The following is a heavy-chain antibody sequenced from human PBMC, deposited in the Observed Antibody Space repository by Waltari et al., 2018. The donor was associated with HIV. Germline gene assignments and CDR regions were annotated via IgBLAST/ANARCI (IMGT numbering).Heavy chain of an antibody. J-gene: IGHJ4*01. D-gene: IGHD3-10*01. Sequence: EVKVVESGGGLVKPGGCLRLTCGAYGFAFNNAWMRWVRQAPGKGLEWVGRIKTKAEGETVEYATPVKGRFTISRDDSKNTLYLQMNSLTTEDTAVYYCTTWQVGSYWGHGTLVTVSS. V-gene: IGHV3-15*01. CDR1: GFAFNNAW. CDR3: TTWQVGSY. CDR2: IKTKAEGETV.